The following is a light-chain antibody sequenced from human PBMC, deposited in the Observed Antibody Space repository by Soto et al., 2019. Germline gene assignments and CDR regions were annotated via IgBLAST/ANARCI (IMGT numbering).Light chain of an antibody. CDR1: QSVSTT. J-gene: IGKJ1*01. Sequence: DIPMTQSPSTLSASVGDRVTITCRASQSVSTTLAWYQQKPGQAPKLLIYMASSLESGVPARFSGSGSGTEFTLTISSLQSDDFATYFCQQYNGYSRTFGQGTKVEIK. CDR2: MAS. CDR3: QQYNGYSRT. V-gene: IGKV1-5*03.